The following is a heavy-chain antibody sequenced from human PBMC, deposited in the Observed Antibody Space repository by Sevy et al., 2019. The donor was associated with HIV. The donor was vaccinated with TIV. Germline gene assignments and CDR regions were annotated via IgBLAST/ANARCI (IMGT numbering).Heavy chain of an antibody. V-gene: IGHV4-34*01. CDR2: IMPSGIT. J-gene: IGHJ4*02. CDR3: ARGQWEHPF. CDR1: DGSFSGYY. D-gene: IGHD1-26*01. Sequence: SETLSLTCAVHDGSFSGYYWNWIRQLPGKGLEWIGEIMPSGITNYNPSLKSRVSISIDTSKNQFSLKVNSVTAADTAIYYCARGQWEHPFWGQGTQVTVSS.